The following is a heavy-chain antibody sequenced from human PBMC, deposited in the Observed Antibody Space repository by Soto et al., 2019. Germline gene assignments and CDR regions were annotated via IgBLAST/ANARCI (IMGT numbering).Heavy chain of an antibody. Sequence: EVQLLESGGGLVQPGGCLRLSCAASGFTFSSYAMSWVRQAPGKGLEWLAGITFRGDYTYYADSVKGRFTLSRDNSRNRLDLQMNSLKVEDTALYFCAKLGTMGVFDNWGQGTLLTVSS. CDR1: GFTFSSYA. CDR3: AKLGTMGVFDN. D-gene: IGHD1-26*01. J-gene: IGHJ4*02. CDR2: ITFRGDYT. V-gene: IGHV3-23*01.